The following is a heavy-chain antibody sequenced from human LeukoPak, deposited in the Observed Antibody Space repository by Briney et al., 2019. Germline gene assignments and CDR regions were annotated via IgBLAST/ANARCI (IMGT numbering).Heavy chain of an antibody. J-gene: IGHJ4*02. Sequence: GGSLRLSCAASGFTVSSNYMTWVRQAPGKGLEWVSVIYSGGSTYYADSVKGRFTISRDSSKNTLYLQMNSLRAEDTAVYYCARGGGYSGYALGYWGQGTLVTVSS. CDR3: ARGGGYSGYALGY. V-gene: IGHV3-66*01. CDR2: IYSGGST. CDR1: GFTVSSNY. D-gene: IGHD5-12*01.